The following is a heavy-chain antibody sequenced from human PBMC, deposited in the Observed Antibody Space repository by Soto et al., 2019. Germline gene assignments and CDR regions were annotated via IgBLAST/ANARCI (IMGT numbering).Heavy chain of an antibody. D-gene: IGHD5-12*01. V-gene: IGHV3-33*01. CDR3: ARDRGYSGYDSPRYYYGMDV. CDR1: GFTFSSYG. Sequence: QVQLVESGGGVVQPGRSLRLSCAASGFTFSSYGMHWVRQAPGKGLEWVAVIWFDGSNKWYADSVKGRFTISRDNSKNTLYLQTNSLRAEDTAVYSCARDRGYSGYDSPRYYYGMDVWGQGTTVTVSS. CDR2: IWFDGSNK. J-gene: IGHJ6*02.